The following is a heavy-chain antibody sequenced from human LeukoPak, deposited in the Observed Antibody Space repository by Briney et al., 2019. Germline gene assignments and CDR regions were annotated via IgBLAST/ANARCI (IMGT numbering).Heavy chain of an antibody. Sequence: PGGSLRLSCAASGFTFSSYSMNWVRQAPGKGLEWVSSISTSSSYIYYADSVKGRFTISRDNAKNSLYLQMNSLRAEDTAVYYCARDSSWGSGIYRFDYWGQGTLVTVSS. J-gene: IGHJ4*02. D-gene: IGHD3-10*01. CDR3: ARDSSWGSGIYRFDY. V-gene: IGHV3-21*01. CDR1: GFTFSSYS. CDR2: ISTSSSYI.